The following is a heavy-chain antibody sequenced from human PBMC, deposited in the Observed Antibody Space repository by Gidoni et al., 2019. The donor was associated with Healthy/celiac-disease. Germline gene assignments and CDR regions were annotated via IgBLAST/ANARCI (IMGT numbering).Heavy chain of an antibody. V-gene: IGHV3-30*18. J-gene: IGHJ4*02. CDR2: ISYDGSKK. CDR3: AKDLYSSSWYVAY. CDR1: VFHFSSYG. Sequence: QVQLVESGGCVVQPGRSLRLSCASSVFHFSSYGMHGVRPAPGKGLEWVAVISYDGSKKYYADSVKGRFTISRDNSKNTLYLQMNSLRAEDTAVYYCAKDLYSSSWYVAYWGQGTLVTVSS. D-gene: IGHD6-13*01.